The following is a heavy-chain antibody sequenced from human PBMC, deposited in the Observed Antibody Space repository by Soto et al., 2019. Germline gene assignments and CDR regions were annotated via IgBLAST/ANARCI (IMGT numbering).Heavy chain of an antibody. CDR2: ISGSGGST. CDR1: GFTFSIYA. CDR3: AIDGVRSVTTTRAFDY. V-gene: IGHV3-23*01. J-gene: IGHJ4*02. Sequence: GGSLRLSCAASGFTFSIYAMSWVRQAPGKGLEWVSAISGSGGSTYYADSVKGRFTISRDNSKNTLYLQMNSLRAEDTAVYYCAIDGVRSVTTTRAFDYWGQGTLVTVSS. D-gene: IGHD4-17*01.